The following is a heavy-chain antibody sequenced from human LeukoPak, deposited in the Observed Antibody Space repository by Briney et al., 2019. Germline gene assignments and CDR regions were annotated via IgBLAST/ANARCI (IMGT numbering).Heavy chain of an antibody. Sequence: SETLSLTCTVSGGSISSYYWSRIRQPPGKGLEWIGYIYYSGSTNYNPSLKSRVTISVHTSKNQFSLKLSSVTAADTAVYYCARVSDSSGFDAFDIWGQGTMVTVSS. V-gene: IGHV4-59*01. CDR2: IYYSGST. J-gene: IGHJ3*02. CDR1: GGSISSYY. CDR3: ARVSDSSGFDAFDI. D-gene: IGHD3-22*01.